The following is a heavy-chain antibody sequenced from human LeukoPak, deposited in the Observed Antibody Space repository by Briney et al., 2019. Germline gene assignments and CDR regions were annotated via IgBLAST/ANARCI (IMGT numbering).Heavy chain of an antibody. CDR2: ISGSGGST. J-gene: IGHJ4*02. CDR3: AKDWRRGYSYGFDY. Sequence: PGGSLRLSCAASGFTFSSYVMSWVRQAPGKGLEWVSAISGSGGSTYHADSVKGRFTISRDNSKNTLYLQMNSLRAEDTAVYYCAKDWRRGYSYGFDYWGQGTLVTVSS. CDR1: GFTFSSYV. D-gene: IGHD5-18*01. V-gene: IGHV3-23*01.